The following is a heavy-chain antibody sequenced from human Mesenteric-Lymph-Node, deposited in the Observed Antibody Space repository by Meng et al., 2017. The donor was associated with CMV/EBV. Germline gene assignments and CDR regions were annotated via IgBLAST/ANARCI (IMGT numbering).Heavy chain of an antibody. CDR2: ISSSGSTI. CDR1: GFTFSDYY. J-gene: IGHJ3*02. V-gene: IGHV3-11*01. CDR3: AKDSTWSTPDAFDI. Sequence: GESLKISCAASGFTFSDYYMSWIRQAPGKGLEWVSYISSSGSTIYYADSVKGRFTISRDNAKNSLYLQMNSLRAEDTALYYCAKDSTWSTPDAFDIWGQGTMVTVSS. D-gene: IGHD2-2*01.